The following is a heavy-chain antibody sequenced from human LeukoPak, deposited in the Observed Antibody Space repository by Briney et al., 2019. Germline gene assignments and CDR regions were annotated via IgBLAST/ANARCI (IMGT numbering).Heavy chain of an antibody. V-gene: IGHV4-61*02. Sequence: SETLSLTCTVSGGSISSGSYYWSWIRQPAGKGLEWIGRIYTSGSTNYNPSLKSRVTISVDTSKNQFSLKLSSVTAADTAVYYCARSPLTAAAGTNWFDPWGQGTLVTVSS. J-gene: IGHJ5*02. CDR3: ARSPLTAAAGTNWFDP. D-gene: IGHD6-13*01. CDR1: GGSISSGSYY. CDR2: IYTSGST.